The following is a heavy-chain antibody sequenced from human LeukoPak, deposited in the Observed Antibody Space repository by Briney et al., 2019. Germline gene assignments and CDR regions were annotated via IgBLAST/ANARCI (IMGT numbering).Heavy chain of an antibody. CDR2: IKQDGSEK. CDR1: GFTFSSYW. D-gene: IGHD2-15*01. Sequence: GGSLRLSCAAPGFTFSSYWMTWVRQAPGKGLEWVANIKQDGSEKYYVDSVKGRFTISRDNAKNSLYLQMNSLRAEDTAVYYCTRDTGCSGGTCYSFYDCWGQGTLVTVSS. J-gene: IGHJ4*02. V-gene: IGHV3-7*01. CDR3: TRDTGCSGGTCYSFYDC.